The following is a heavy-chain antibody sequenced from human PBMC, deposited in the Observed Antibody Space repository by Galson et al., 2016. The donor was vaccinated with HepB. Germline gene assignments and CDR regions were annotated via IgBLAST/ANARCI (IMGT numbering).Heavy chain of an antibody. Sequence: SLRLSCAASGFTFRDYGMHWVRQAPGKGLEWVAFISYDGSTKYYADSVKGRFTMSRDNSKNTLYLQMNSLRPEDTAMYYCAKEILDIVATTHPDYWGQGTLVTVSS. CDR3: AKEILDIVATTHPDY. V-gene: IGHV3-30*18. CDR2: ISYDGSTK. J-gene: IGHJ4*02. D-gene: IGHD5-12*01. CDR1: GFTFRDYG.